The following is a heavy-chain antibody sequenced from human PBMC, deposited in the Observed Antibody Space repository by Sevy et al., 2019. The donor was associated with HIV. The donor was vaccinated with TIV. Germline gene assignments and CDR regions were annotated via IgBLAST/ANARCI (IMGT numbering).Heavy chain of an antibody. Sequence: GGSLRLSCAASGITFNNYAMIWVRQAPGKGLDWVSTISGRSSYIHYADSVRGRFTISRDNAKNSLYLQMNSLRADDTAVYFCARDGGCSSTSCLLYFDSWGQGALVTVSS. J-gene: IGHJ4*02. D-gene: IGHD2-2*01. V-gene: IGHV3-21*06. CDR2: ISGRSSYI. CDR1: GITFNNYA. CDR3: ARDGGCSSTSCLLYFDS.